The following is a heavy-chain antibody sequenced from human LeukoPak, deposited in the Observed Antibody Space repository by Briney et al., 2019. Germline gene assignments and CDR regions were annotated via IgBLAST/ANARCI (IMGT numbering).Heavy chain of an antibody. CDR2: IRSKANSYAT. CDR1: GFTFSGSA. D-gene: IGHD3-10*01. CDR3: TRILWFGESYYFDY. J-gene: IGHJ4*02. V-gene: IGHV3-73*01. Sequence: GGSLRLSCAASGFTFSGSAMHRVRQASGKGLEWVGRIRSKANSYATAYAASVKGRFTISRDDSKNTAYLQMNSLKTEDTAVYYCTRILWFGESYYFDYWGQGTLVTVSS.